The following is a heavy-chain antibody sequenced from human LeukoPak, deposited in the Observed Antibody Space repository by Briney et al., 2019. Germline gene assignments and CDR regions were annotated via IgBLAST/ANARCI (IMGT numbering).Heavy chain of an antibody. CDR2: IKSKTDGGTT. CDR3: LITEYGSGSQTDYYMDV. V-gene: IGHV3-15*01. Sequence: PGGSLRLSCAASGFTFSNAWMSWVRQAPGKGLEWVGRIKSKTDGGTTDYAAPVKGRFTISRDDSKNTLYLQMNSLKTEDTAVYYCLITEYGSGSQTDYYMDVWGKGTTVTISS. D-gene: IGHD3-10*01. CDR1: GFTFSNAW. J-gene: IGHJ6*03.